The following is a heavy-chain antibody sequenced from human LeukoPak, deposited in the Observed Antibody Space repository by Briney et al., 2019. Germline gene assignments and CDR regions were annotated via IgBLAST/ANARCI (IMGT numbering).Heavy chain of an antibody. J-gene: IGHJ2*01. CDR3: ARVSSSWYQDWYFDL. V-gene: IGHV4-4*02. CDR1: GDSISSSHW. CDR2: IYHSGNT. D-gene: IGHD6-13*01. Sequence: PSETLSLTCAVSGDSISSSHWWSWVRQSPGKGLEWIGEIYHSGNTNYNPSLKSRVTMSVDTSKNQFSLKLSSVTAADTAVYYCARVSSSWYQDWYFDLWGRGTLVTVSS.